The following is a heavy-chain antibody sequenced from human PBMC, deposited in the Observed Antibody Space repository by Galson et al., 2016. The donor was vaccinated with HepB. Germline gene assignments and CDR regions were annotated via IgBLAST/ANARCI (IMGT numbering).Heavy chain of an antibody. J-gene: IGHJ5*02. CDR2: IYWNSALI. CDR1: GITFDDYA. D-gene: IGHD4-23*01. Sequence: SLRLSCAASGITFDDYAFHWVRLAPGRGLEWVSHIYWNSALIDYADSVKGRFTISRDNAKNTLYLQMNSLRVEDTAVYYCGRDHSVVLTTAYNWFDPWGQGTLVTVSS. CDR3: GRDHSVVLTTAYNWFDP. V-gene: IGHV3-9*01.